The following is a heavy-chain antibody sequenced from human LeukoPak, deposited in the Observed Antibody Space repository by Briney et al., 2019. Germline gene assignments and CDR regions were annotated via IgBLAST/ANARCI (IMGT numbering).Heavy chain of an antibody. V-gene: IGHV4-39*01. CDR3: ATGSMTTRYYYYFHMDV. Sequence: SETLSLTCTVSGGSINSTRYYWGWIRQPPGKGLEWIGSIYYSGDTHYNPSLRSRVTISVDTSKNQFSLGMHSMTAADTSFYYCATGSMTTRYYYYFHMDVWGPGTTVTVSS. D-gene: IGHD4-11*01. CDR1: GGSINSTRYY. J-gene: IGHJ6*03. CDR2: IYYSGDT.